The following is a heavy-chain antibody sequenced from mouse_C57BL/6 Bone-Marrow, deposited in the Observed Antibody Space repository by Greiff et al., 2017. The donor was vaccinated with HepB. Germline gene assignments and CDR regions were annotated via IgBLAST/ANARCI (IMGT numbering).Heavy chain of an antibody. Sequence: EVMLVESGGGLVKPGGSLKLSCAASGFTFSSYAMSWVRQTPEKRLEWVATISDGGSYTYYPDNVKGRFTISRDNAKNNLYLQMSHLKSEDTAMYYCARKGVDSSGFPYFDYWGQGTTLTVSS. J-gene: IGHJ2*01. D-gene: IGHD3-2*02. CDR1: GFTFSSYA. CDR2: ISDGGSYT. V-gene: IGHV5-4*03. CDR3: ARKGVDSSGFPYFDY.